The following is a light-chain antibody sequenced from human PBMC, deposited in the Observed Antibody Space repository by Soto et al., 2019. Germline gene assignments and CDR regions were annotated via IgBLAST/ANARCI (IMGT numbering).Light chain of an antibody. J-gene: IGLJ1*01. CDR2: EVS. V-gene: IGLV2-14*01. Sequence: QSALTQPRSVSGSPGQSVTISCTGTSSDVGTYNHVSWYQQHPGKAPKVMIYEVSNRPSGVSNRFSGSKSGNTASLTISGLQAEDEADYYCSSYTSSSLYVFGTGTKLTVL. CDR3: SSYTSSSLYV. CDR1: SSDVGTYNH.